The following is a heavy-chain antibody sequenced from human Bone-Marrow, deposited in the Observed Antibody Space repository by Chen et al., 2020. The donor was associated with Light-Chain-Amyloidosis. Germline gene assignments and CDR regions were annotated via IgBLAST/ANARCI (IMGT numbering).Heavy chain of an antibody. J-gene: IGHJ4*02. D-gene: IGHD2-8*01. CDR3: AAAINGEYFEF. CDR2: INVGKGNT. Sequence: QLHVVQSGPEVKKPGASVNVSCKTSGYRFSGYALPWVRQAPGQRPEWIGWINVGKGNTKYSRRLQDRVTSTRDTVATTAYMELNSLKSEDTAVYYCAAAINGEYFEFWGPGTLVTVSS. CDR1: GYRFSGYA. V-gene: IGHV1-3*01.